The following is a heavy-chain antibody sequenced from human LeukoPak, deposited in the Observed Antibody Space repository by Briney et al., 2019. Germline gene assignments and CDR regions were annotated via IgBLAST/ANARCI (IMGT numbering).Heavy chain of an antibody. V-gene: IGHV3-23*01. D-gene: IGHD6-13*01. CDR1: GFTFSNSA. J-gene: IGHJ4*02. CDR2: ISGNGGRT. Sequence: PGGSLRLSCAASGFTFSNSAMAWVRQAPGKGLEWVSAISGNGGRTYSADSVQGRFTISRDNSKNTVYLQMDNLRAEDSAMYYCAKAHSISWPYAFDSWGQGTLVTVSS. CDR3: AKAHSISWPYAFDS.